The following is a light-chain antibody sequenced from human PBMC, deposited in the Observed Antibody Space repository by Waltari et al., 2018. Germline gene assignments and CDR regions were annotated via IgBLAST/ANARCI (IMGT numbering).Light chain of an antibody. V-gene: IGLV1-40*01. Sequence: QSVLTQPPSVSGAPGQRVTISCTGSGSNIGAGYDVHWYHQVPRTAPKLLIYGRTSLPLVVPDRFFGSTSGTSASLTITGLQVEDEGDYYCQSYDTSLSVVFGGGTKLTVL. CDR3: QSYDTSLSVV. J-gene: IGLJ3*02. CDR2: GRT. CDR1: GSNIGAGYD.